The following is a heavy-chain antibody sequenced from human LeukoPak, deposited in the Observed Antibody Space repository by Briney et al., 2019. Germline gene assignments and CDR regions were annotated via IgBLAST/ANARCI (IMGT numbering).Heavy chain of an antibody. Sequence: SETLSLTCTVSGGSIRPYYWGWIRQPPGKGLEWIGYVFYSGSTDYNPSLKSRVTISVDTSKNQFSLNLTSLTAADTAVYYCARGRDGYSYGPFDYWGQGTLVTVSS. CDR3: ARGRDGYSYGPFDY. CDR1: GGSIRPYY. V-gene: IGHV4-59*01. J-gene: IGHJ4*02. CDR2: VFYSGST. D-gene: IGHD5-24*01.